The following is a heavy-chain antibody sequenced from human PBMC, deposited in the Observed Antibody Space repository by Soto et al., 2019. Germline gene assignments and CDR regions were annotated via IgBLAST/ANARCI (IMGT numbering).Heavy chain of an antibody. V-gene: IGHV3-30*03. D-gene: IGHD2-2*01. Sequence: QVQLVESGGGAVQPGRSLRLSCAASGFTFSSHVMHWVRQAPGKGLEWVAVISYDGNNRYYVESVKGRFTISRDNSKNTLYLEMNSLRTEDTAVYYAARTSSVHYGMDVWGQGTTVTVSS. CDR3: ARTSSVHYGMDV. CDR1: GFTFSSHV. J-gene: IGHJ6*02. CDR2: ISYDGNNR.